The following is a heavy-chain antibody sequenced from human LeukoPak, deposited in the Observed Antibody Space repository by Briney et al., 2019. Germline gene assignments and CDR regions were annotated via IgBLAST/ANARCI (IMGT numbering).Heavy chain of an antibody. V-gene: IGHV1-2*02. Sequence: ASVKVSCKASGYTFKGYYIYWVRQAPGQGLEWMGWINPDSGVTKPAQKYLGRLTMTSDTSSSTAFMELSSLRSDDTAIYYCARDWYGSRRFDFWGQGTLITVSS. CDR1: GYTFKGYY. CDR2: INPDSGVT. D-gene: IGHD5-12*01. CDR3: ARDWYGSRRFDF. J-gene: IGHJ4*02.